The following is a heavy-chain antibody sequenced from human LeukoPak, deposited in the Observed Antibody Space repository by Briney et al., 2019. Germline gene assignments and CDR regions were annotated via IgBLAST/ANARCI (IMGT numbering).Heavy chain of an antibody. CDR3: AKDSGFFFGAFDI. Sequence: GGSLRLSCAASGFTFDDYAMHWVRQAPGKGLEWVSGISWNGGSVGYADSVKGRFTISRDNAKNSLSLQMNSLRAEGTALYYCAKDSGFFFGAFDIWGQGRMVTVSS. CDR1: GFTFDDYA. V-gene: IGHV3-9*01. J-gene: IGHJ3*02. CDR2: ISWNGGSV. D-gene: IGHD5-12*01.